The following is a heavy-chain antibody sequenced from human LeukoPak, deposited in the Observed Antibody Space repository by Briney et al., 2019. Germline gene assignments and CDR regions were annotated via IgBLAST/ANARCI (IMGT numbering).Heavy chain of an antibody. V-gene: IGHV4-39*07. CDR1: GGSISSSSYY. CDR3: ARSDDSSGYYLDAFDY. CDR2: IYYSGST. D-gene: IGHD3-22*01. Sequence: SETLSLTCTVSGGSISSSSYYWGWVRQPPGKGLEWIGSIYYSGSTYYNPSLKSRVTISVDTSKNQFSLKLSSVTAADTAVYYCARSDDSSGYYLDAFDYWGQGTLVTVSS. J-gene: IGHJ4*02.